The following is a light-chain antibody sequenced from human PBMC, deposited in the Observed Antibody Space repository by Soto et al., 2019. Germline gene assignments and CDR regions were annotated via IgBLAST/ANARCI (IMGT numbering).Light chain of an antibody. V-gene: IGLV1-47*01. Sequence: QSVLTQPPSASGTPGQRVTISCSGSSSNIGSNFIYWYQQLPGTAPKLLIDRNNQRPSGVPDRFSGSKSGTSASLAISGLRSEDEGDYHCAAWDDSLSGVVFGGGTKVTVL. CDR2: RNN. CDR3: AAWDDSLSGVV. CDR1: SSNIGSNF. J-gene: IGLJ2*01.